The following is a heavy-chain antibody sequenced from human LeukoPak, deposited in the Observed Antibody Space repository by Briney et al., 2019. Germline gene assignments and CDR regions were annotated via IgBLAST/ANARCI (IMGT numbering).Heavy chain of an antibody. J-gene: IGHJ4*02. Sequence: PSETLSLTCTVSGGSISSYYWSWIRQPPGKGLEWIGYIYYSGSTNYNPSLKSRVTISVDTSKNQFSLKLSSVTAADTAVYYCAREGRYFGTPIFDYWGQGTLVTVSS. V-gene: IGHV4-59*01. D-gene: IGHD3-9*01. CDR1: GGSISSYY. CDR2: IYYSGST. CDR3: AREGRYFGTPIFDY.